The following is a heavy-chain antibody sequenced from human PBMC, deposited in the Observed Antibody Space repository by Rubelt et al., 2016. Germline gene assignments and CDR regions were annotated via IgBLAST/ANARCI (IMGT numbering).Heavy chain of an antibody. CDR2: IRHIADGGTT. CDR3: TTENMVRGVIS. Sequence: EVQLVESGGGLVQPGRSLRLSCTASGFTFGDYAMAWFRQAPGKGLEWVGFIRHIADGGTTEYAASVQGRFTIARDDSKRMAFLQMNSLKTEDTAVYYCTTENMVRGVISWGQGTLVTVSS. D-gene: IGHD3-10*01. J-gene: IGHJ4*02. CDR1: GFTFGDYA. V-gene: IGHV3-49*03.